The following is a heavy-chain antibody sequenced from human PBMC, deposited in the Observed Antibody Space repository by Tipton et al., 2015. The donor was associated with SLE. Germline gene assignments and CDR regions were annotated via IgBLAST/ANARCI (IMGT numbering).Heavy chain of an antibody. J-gene: IGHJ4*02. CDR2: ISGSGGST. Sequence: SLRLSCAASGFTFSGYAMNWVRQAPGKGLEWVSTISGSGGSTYYADSVKGRFTISRDNSKSTVYLQMNSLRPEDTAIYYCAREYSSSQSLWGQGTLVTVSS. D-gene: IGHD3-22*01. CDR3: AREYSSSQSL. V-gene: IGHV3-23*01. CDR1: GFTFSGYA.